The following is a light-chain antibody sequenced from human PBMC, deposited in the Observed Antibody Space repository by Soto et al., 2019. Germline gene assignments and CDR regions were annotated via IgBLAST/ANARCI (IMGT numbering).Light chain of an antibody. Sequence: EIMLNQSPGTLSLSPGERATLSCRASQSVSSSYLAWYQQKPGQAPRLLIYGASSRATGIPDRFSDSGSGTDFTLTISRLEPEDFAVYYCQQYGSSPWTFGQVTKVDIK. CDR1: QSVSSSY. CDR3: QQYGSSPWT. CDR2: GAS. V-gene: IGKV3-20*01. J-gene: IGKJ1*01.